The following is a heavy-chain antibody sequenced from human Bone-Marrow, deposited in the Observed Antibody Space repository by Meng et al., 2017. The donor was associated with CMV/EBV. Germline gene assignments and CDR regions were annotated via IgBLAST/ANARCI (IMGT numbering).Heavy chain of an antibody. V-gene: IGHV1-8*03. CDR3: ARGRCMAY. Sequence: GWLNPDTANSGYAEKFQGRVTFTRDTSTTTAYMEMGSLRSEDTAVYYCARGRCMAYWSQGTLVTVSS. CDR2: LNPDTANS. D-gene: IGHD2-8*01. J-gene: IGHJ4*02.